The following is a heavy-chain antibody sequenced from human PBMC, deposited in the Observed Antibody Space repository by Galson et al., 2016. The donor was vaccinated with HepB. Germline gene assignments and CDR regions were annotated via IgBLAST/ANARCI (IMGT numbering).Heavy chain of an antibody. D-gene: IGHD6-19*01. Sequence: SVKVSCKASGGIFRRHAISWVRQAPGQGLEWMGGIIPIYGTTNYAQKFKGRVSITADESTRTAYMELSSLTSEDTALYCCARGGDSSGWYEILLWGQGTLVTVSS. V-gene: IGHV1-69*13. J-gene: IGHJ4*02. CDR2: IIPIYGTT. CDR1: GGIFRRHA. CDR3: ARGGDSSGWYEILL.